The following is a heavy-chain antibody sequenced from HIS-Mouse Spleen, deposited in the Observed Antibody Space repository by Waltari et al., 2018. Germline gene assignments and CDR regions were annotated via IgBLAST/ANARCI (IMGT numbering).Heavy chain of an antibody. Sequence: QLQLQESGPGLVKPSETLSLTCTVSGGSISSSSYYWGWIRQPPGKGLEWIGGIYYSGGTSSNPSLKSRVTISVDTSKNQFSLRLSSVTAADTAVYYWAREIPYSSSWYDWYFDLWGRGTLVTVSS. J-gene: IGHJ2*01. CDR3: AREIPYSSSWYDWYFDL. CDR2: IYYSGGT. D-gene: IGHD6-13*01. V-gene: IGHV4-39*07. CDR1: GGSISSSSYY.